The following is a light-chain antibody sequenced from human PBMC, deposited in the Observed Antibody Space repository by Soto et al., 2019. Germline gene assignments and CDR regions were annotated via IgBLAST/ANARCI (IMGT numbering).Light chain of an antibody. V-gene: IGLV3-25*03. Sequence: SYELTQPPSVSVSPGQTATITCSGDALPKQYAYWYQQKPGQAPVLVIYKDTERPSGIPERFSGSSSGTTVTLTIRGVQAEDEADYYCQSADSSGTYSHWVFGGGTKLTVL. CDR1: ALPKQY. J-gene: IGLJ3*02. CDR2: KDT. CDR3: QSADSSGTYSHWV.